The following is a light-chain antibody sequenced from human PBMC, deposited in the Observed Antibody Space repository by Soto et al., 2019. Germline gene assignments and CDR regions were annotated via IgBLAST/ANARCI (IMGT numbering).Light chain of an antibody. CDR2: GAS. Sequence: DIVMTQSPATLSVAPGERVTFSCRASQGVSRKLAWYQHKPGQAPRLLIYGASTRATGIPVRFSGSGFGTEFTLTISSLQSEDFAVYYCQQYKNWPLFAQGTRLEIK. CDR3: QQYKNWPL. J-gene: IGKJ5*01. V-gene: IGKV3-15*01. CDR1: QGVSRK.